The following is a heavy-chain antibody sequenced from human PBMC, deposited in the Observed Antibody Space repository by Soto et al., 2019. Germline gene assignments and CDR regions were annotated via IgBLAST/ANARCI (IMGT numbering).Heavy chain of an antibody. CDR1: GFTFSSYG. CDR3: AKDGTTDSSSGGFDY. Sequence: QVQLVESGGGVVQPGRSLRLSCAASGFTFSSYGMHWVRQAPGKGLEWVAVISYDGSNKYYADSGKGRFTISRDNSKNTLYLQMNSLRAEDTAVYYCAKDGTTDSSSGGFDYWGQGTLVTVSS. CDR2: ISYDGSNK. V-gene: IGHV3-30*18. J-gene: IGHJ4*02. D-gene: IGHD6-6*01.